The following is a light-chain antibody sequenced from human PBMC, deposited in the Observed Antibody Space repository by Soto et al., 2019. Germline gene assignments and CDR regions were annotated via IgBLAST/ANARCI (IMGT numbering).Light chain of an antibody. Sequence: IVMTQSPAALSVSLGERATLSCRASQSVSTDLAWYQQKPGQAPRLLIYGASSRATGIPDRFSGSGSGTDFTLTISSLEPEDFAVYYCQQRSKWPKTFGQGTKVDIK. J-gene: IGKJ1*01. CDR3: QQRSKWPKT. V-gene: IGKV3-11*01. CDR1: QSVSTD. CDR2: GAS.